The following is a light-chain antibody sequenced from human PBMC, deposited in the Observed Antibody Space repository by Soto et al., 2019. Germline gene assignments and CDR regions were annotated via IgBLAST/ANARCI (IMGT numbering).Light chain of an antibody. CDR3: QQYNSYLFT. CDR2: EAS. V-gene: IGKV1-5*01. Sequence: DIQMTQSPSTLSASVGDRVTITCPASQSISSWLAWYQQKPGKAPKLLLYEASSLESGVPSRFSGSGSGTEFTLTISSLQPDDFATYYCQQYNSYLFTFGQGTKLEIK. CDR1: QSISSW. J-gene: IGKJ2*01.